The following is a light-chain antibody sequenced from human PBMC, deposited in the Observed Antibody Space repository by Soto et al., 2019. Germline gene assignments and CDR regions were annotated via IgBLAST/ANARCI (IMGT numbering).Light chain of an antibody. CDR1: QSVSSSY. Sequence: EIVLTQSPGTLSLSPGERATLSCRASQSVSSSYLAWYQQKPGQAPRLLIYGASSRATGIPDRFSGSGSGTDFTLTITSLEPEDLEGDYWQKVDTSPTVSFGQRRRLEIK. V-gene: IGKV3-20*01. CDR2: GAS. CDR3: QKVDTSPTVS. J-gene: IGKJ5*01.